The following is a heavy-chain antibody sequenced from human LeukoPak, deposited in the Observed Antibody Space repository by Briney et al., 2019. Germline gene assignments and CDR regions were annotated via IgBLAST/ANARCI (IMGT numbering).Heavy chain of an antibody. V-gene: IGHV1-46*01. D-gene: IGHD3-3*01. Sequence: ASVKVSXKASGYTFTSYYMHWVRQAPGQGLEWMGIINPSGGSTSYAQKFQSRVAMTRDTSTSTVYMELSSLRSEDTAVYYCARLPNYDFWSGYYGDFDYWGQGTLVTVSS. CDR1: GYTFTSYY. CDR3: ARLPNYDFWSGYYGDFDY. J-gene: IGHJ4*02. CDR2: INPSGGST.